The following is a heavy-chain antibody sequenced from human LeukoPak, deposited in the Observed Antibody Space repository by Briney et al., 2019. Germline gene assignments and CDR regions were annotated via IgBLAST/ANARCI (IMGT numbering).Heavy chain of an antibody. CDR1: GYIFTTSW. D-gene: IGHD1-7*01. V-gene: IGHV5-51*01. Sequence: GESLKISCKGSGYIFTTSWIAWVRQMPGKGLEWMGIIYPGDSDTRYSPSFQGQVTISVDKSISTAYLQWSSLKASDTAMYYCARHETGITDYYYYYMDVWGKGTTVTVSS. CDR2: IYPGDSDT. CDR3: ARHETGITDYYYYYMDV. J-gene: IGHJ6*03.